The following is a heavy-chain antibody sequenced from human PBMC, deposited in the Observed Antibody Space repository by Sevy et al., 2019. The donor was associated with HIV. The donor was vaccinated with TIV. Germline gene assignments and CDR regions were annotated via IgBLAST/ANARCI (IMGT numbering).Heavy chain of an antibody. CDR3: TTGDPYNRYGYMRPYFFDY. V-gene: IGHV3-15*01. D-gene: IGHD5-18*01. Sequence: GESLKISCAASGFTFTNTWMSWVRQAPGKGLEWVGRIKSKTDGGTGDYAAPVKGRFSISRDDSKNTLYQQMNSLKTEDTAVYYCTTGDPYNRYGYMRPYFFDYWGQGTLVTVSS. CDR2: IKSKTDGGTG. CDR1: GFTFTNTW. J-gene: IGHJ4*02.